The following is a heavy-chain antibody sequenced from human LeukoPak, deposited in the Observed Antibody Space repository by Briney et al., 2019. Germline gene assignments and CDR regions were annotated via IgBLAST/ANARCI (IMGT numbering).Heavy chain of an antibody. CDR3: ARGEIHCSGGSCYSEPSDDAFDI. CDR2: IGTAGDT. Sequence: GGSLRLSCAASGFTFSSYDMHWVRQATGKGLEWVSAIGTAGDTYYPGSVKGRFTISRENAKNSLYLQMNSLRAGDTAVYYCARGEIHCSGGSCYSEPSDDAFDIWGQGTMVTVSS. CDR1: GFTFSSYD. V-gene: IGHV3-13*01. J-gene: IGHJ3*02. D-gene: IGHD2-15*01.